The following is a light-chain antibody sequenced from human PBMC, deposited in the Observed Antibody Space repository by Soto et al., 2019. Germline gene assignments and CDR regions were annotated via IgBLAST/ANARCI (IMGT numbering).Light chain of an antibody. V-gene: IGLV2-14*01. Sequence: QSALTQPASVSGSPGQSITISCTGTSSDVGGYNYVSWYQQHPGKAPKLMIYDVSNRPSGVSNRFSGSKSGNTASLTISGLQAEEEADYYCCSYKTGSTVVFGGGTQLTVL. CDR2: DVS. J-gene: IGLJ2*01. CDR3: CSYKTGSTVV. CDR1: SSDVGGYNY.